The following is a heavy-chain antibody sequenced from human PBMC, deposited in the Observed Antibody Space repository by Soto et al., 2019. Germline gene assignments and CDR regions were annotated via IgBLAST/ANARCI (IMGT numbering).Heavy chain of an antibody. CDR1: GGSFSGYY. CDR2: INHSGST. J-gene: IGHJ6*02. V-gene: IGHV4-34*01. Sequence: PSQSLSLYCAVYGGSFSGYYWGWIRQPPGKGLEWIGEINHSGSTNYNPSLRSRVTISVDTSKNQFSLKLSSVTAADTAVYYCARNPRLGRFLEWLSPPNYYYYGMDVWGQGTTVTVSS. D-gene: IGHD3-3*01. CDR3: ARNPRLGRFLEWLSPPNYYYYGMDV.